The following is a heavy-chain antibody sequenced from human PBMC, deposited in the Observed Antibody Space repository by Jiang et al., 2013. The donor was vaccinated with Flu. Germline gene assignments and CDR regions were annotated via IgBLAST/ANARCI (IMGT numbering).Heavy chain of an antibody. D-gene: IGHD5-12*01. CDR3: ARDFPPGMVAT. Sequence: QLVESGGGLVQPGGSLRLSCAASGFTFSSYSMNWVRQAPGKGLEWVSYISSSSSTIYYADSVKGRFTISRDNAKNSLYLQMNSLRAEDTAVYYCARDFPPGMVATWGQGTLVTVSS. CDR1: GFTFSSYS. J-gene: IGHJ5*02. V-gene: IGHV3-48*01. CDR2: ISSSSSTI.